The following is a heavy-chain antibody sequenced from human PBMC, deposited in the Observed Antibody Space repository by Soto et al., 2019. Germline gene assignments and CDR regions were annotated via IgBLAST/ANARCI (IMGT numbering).Heavy chain of an antibody. Sequence: GGSLRLSCAVSGFTFNTYGMSWVRQPPGKGLEWVSSISGSGGSAYYADSVKGRFTISRDNSKNTLYLQMNSLRAEDTAVYYCAKGLQFLEWLFDYWGQGTLVTAPQ. CDR2: ISGSGGSA. CDR3: AKGLQFLEWLFDY. D-gene: IGHD3-3*01. V-gene: IGHV3-23*01. CDR1: GFTFNTYG. J-gene: IGHJ4*02.